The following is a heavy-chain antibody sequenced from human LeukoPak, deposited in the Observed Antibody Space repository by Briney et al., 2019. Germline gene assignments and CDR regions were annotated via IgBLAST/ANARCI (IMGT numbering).Heavy chain of an antibody. CDR2: IFPGDSDT. J-gene: IGHJ4*02. CDR1: GYSFSIYW. V-gene: IGHV5-51*01. D-gene: IGHD1-26*01. Sequence: GESLKISCRVSGYSFSIYWIGWVRQMPGKGLEWMGIIFPGDSDTRYSPSFQGQVTISADKSINTAYLQWSSLKASDTAIYYCARQRGPSWEYFDYWGRGTLVTVSS. CDR3: ARQRGPSWEYFDY.